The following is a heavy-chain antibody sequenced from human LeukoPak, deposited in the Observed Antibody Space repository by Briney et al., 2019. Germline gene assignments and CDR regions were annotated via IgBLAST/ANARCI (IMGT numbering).Heavy chain of an antibody. Sequence: GGSLRLSCAASGVSFSSYAMHWVRQAPGKGLEWVAVIPYDGSNKYYADSVKGRFTISRDNSKDTLYLQMNSLRAEDTAIYYCGRGNFPHCSGDCFDSWGQGTLVTVSS. D-gene: IGHD2-21*02. J-gene: IGHJ4*02. CDR2: IPYDGSNK. CDR3: GRGNFPHCSGDCFDS. V-gene: IGHV3-30-3*01. CDR1: GVSFSSYA.